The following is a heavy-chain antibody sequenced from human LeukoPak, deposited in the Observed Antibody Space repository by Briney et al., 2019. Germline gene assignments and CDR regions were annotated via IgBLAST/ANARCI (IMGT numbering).Heavy chain of an antibody. Sequence: ASVKVSCKASGYTFTSYDINWVRQATGQGLERMGWMNPNSGNTGYAQKFQGRVTMTRNTSISTAYMELSSLRSEDTAVYYCARYCSGGSCYLYGMDVWGQGTTVTVSS. V-gene: IGHV1-8*01. CDR1: GYTFTSYD. CDR3: ARYCSGGSCYLYGMDV. J-gene: IGHJ6*02. CDR2: MNPNSGNT. D-gene: IGHD2-15*01.